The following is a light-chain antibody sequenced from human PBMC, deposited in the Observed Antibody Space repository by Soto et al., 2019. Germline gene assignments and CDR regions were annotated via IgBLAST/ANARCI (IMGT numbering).Light chain of an antibody. Sequence: EIVLTQSPCTLSLSPGERATLSCRASQSVSTTYLAWYQQTPGQATRLLIYGASSRATGIPDRFSGSGSGTDFTIIISRLEPEDVALYYFQQYGSSPTFGQGTKVEIK. J-gene: IGKJ1*01. V-gene: IGKV3-20*01. CDR1: QSVSTTY. CDR3: QQYGSSPT. CDR2: GAS.